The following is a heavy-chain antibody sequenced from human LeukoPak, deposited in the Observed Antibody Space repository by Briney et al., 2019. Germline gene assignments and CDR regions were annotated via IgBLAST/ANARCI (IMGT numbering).Heavy chain of an antibody. CDR3: ARRGYGDYLDY. CDR1: GYSISSGYY. J-gene: IGHJ4*02. V-gene: IGHV4-38-2*01. Sequence: PSETLSLTCAVSGYSISSGYYWGWIRQPPGKGLEWIGSIYHSGSTYYNPSLKSRVTISVDTSKNQFSLKLSSVTAADTAVYYSARRGYGDYLDYWGQGTLVTVSS. CDR2: IYHSGST. D-gene: IGHD4-17*01.